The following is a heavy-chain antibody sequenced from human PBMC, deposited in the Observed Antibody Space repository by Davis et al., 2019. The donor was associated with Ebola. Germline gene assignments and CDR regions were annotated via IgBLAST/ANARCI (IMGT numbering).Heavy chain of an antibody. J-gene: IGHJ6*02. Sequence: GESLKISCAASGFTFSSYGMHWVRQAPGKGLEWVAVISYDGSNKYYADSVKGRFTISRDNSKNTLYLQMNSLRAEDTAVYYCAKDVGMDVWGQGTTVTVSS. CDR3: AKDVGMDV. V-gene: IGHV3-30*18. CDR2: ISYDGSNK. CDR1: GFTFSSYG.